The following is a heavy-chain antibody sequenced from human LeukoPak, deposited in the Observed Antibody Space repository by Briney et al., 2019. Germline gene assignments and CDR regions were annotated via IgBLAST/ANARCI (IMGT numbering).Heavy chain of an antibody. Sequence: SETLSLTCTVSGGSISSYYLSWIRQPAGKGLEWIGYIYYSGSTYYNPSLKSRVTISVDTSKNQFSLKLSSVTAADTAVYYCARAYGGNSDYFDYWGQGTLVTVSS. J-gene: IGHJ4*02. CDR2: IYYSGST. D-gene: IGHD4-23*01. CDR3: ARAYGGNSDYFDY. V-gene: IGHV4-59*12. CDR1: GGSISSYY.